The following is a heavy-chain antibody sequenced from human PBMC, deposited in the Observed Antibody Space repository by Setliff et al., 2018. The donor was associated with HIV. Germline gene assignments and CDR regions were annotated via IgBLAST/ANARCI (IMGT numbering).Heavy chain of an antibody. CDR2: MNPNTGVS. CDR3: ARGKGVGGVVITGGLDV. J-gene: IGHJ6*04. CDR1: GHTFTNVD. V-gene: IGHV1-8*01. Sequence: ASVKVSCKASGHTFTNVDIHWLRRATGQGLEWMGWMNPNTGVSGYALKFQARVTMTRDTSISTAYRELSSLTSEDTAVYYCARGKGVGGVVITGGLDVWGKGTTVTVSS. D-gene: IGHD3-10*01.